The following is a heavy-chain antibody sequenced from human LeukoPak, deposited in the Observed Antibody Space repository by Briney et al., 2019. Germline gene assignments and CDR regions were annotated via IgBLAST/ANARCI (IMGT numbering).Heavy chain of an antibody. Sequence: GGSLRLSCAASGFTFSSYEMNWVRQAPGKGLEWVSYISSSGSTIYYADSVKGRFTISRDNAKNSLYLQMNSLRAEDTAVYYCARGGSTSSSSHFHHWGQGTLVTVSS. CDR1: GFTFSSYE. J-gene: IGHJ1*01. V-gene: IGHV3-48*03. CDR2: ISSSGSTI. CDR3: ARGGSTSSSSHFHH. D-gene: IGHD6-6*01.